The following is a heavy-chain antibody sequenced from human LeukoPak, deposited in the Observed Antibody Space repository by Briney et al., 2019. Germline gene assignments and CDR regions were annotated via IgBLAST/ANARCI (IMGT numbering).Heavy chain of an antibody. D-gene: IGHD3-22*01. CDR2: IYYSGST. CDR3: ARQDYYDSSGTFDY. Sequence: GSLRLSCEASGFPFSSHEVNWVRKPPGKGREWIGSIYYSGSTYYNPSLKSRVTISVDTSKNQFSLKLSSVTAADTAVYYCARQDYYDSSGTFDYWGQGTLVTVSS. J-gene: IGHJ4*02. V-gene: IGHV4-39*01. CDR1: GFPFSSHE.